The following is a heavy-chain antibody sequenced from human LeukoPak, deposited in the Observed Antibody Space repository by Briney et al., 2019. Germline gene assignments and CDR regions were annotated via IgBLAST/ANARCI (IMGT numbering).Heavy chain of an antibody. V-gene: IGHV4-39*01. CDR1: GGSISSSRYY. CDR2: IYYSGST. J-gene: IGHJ4*02. Sequence: PSETLSLTCTVSGGSISSSRYYWGWIRQPPGKGLEWIGSIYYSGSTYYNPSLKSRVTISVDTSKNQFSLKLSSVTAADTAVYYCARHGSSGWSPFDCWGQGTLVTVSS. D-gene: IGHD6-19*01. CDR3: ARHGSSGWSPFDC.